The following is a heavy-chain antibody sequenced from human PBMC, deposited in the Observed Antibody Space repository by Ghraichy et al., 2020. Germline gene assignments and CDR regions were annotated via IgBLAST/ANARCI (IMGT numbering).Heavy chain of an antibody. CDR1: GGSFSGYY. CDR3: ARGRRRYSDYVGGSYRYSNFDF. D-gene: IGHD3-16*02. J-gene: IGHJ4*03. Sequence: SQTLSLTCVVYGGSFSGYYWSWILQPPGKGLEWIGEISHSGVTNYNPSLKSRVTISVDTSKNQFSLKLNSVTAADTAVYYCARGRRRYSDYVGGSYRYSNFDFWGHGNLVTVSS. V-gene: IGHV4-34*01. CDR2: ISHSGVT.